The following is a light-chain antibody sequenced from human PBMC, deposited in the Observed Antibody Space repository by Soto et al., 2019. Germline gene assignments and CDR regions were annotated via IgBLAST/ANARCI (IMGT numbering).Light chain of an antibody. CDR2: GAF. V-gene: IGKV3-11*01. CDR1: QSVSSN. J-gene: IGKJ1*01. Sequence: EILMTQSPVTLSVSPGERATLSCRASQSVSSNLAWYQQKPGHAPSLLIYGAFTRATGIPARFSGSGSGTGLTVTISRREPEEFAVYYGPQRGRSWTFSQGTKVDIK. CDR3: PQRGRSWT.